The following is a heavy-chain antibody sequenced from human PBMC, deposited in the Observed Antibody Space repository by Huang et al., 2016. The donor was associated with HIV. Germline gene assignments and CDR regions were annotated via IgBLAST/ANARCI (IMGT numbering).Heavy chain of an antibody. CDR1: GYTFTNYD. D-gene: IGHD3-10*01. V-gene: IGHV1-8*01. CDR3: ARGFGINYNHEAFDV. J-gene: IGHJ3*01. CDR2: MNPKSGNV. Sequence: QIQLAQSGAEVKKPGASVKVSCKASGYTFTNYDINWVRQASGQGLGCMGGMNPKSGNVGYTKKFQGRVAILRNSSINTSYLEVTSLTSEDTAVYYCARGFGINYNHEAFDVWGQGTMVTVSS.